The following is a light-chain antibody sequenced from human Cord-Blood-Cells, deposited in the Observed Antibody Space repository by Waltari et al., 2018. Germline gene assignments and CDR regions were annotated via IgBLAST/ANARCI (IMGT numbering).Light chain of an antibody. V-gene: IGLV2-23*01. Sequence: QSALTQPASVSGSPGPSITISCTGTSSHVGCYNIVSRYQQHPGQTPKLMIYEGSKRPSGVSNRFSGSKSGNTASLTISGLQAEDEADDYCCSYAGSSTWVFGGGTKLTVL. CDR3: CSYAGSSTWV. CDR2: EGS. J-gene: IGLJ3*02. CDR1: SSHVGCYNI.